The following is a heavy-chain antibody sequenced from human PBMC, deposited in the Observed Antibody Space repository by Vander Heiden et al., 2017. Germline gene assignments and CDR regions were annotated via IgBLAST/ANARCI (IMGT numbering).Heavy chain of an antibody. Sequence: QVQLQESGPGLVKPSETLSLTCTVPGGSVSSGSYYWSWIRQPPGKGLEWIGYIYYSGSTNYNPSLKSRVTISVDTSKNQFSLKLSSVTAADTAVYYCARGAAPYYYYYGMDVWGQGTTVTVSS. CDR1: GGSVSSGSYY. CDR3: ARGAAPYYYYYGMDV. CDR2: IYYSGST. J-gene: IGHJ6*02. D-gene: IGHD6-25*01. V-gene: IGHV4-61*01.